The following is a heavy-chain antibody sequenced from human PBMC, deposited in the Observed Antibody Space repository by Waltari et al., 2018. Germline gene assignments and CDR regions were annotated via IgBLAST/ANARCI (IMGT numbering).Heavy chain of an antibody. Sequence: QVQLVESGGGVVQPGGSLRLSCAASGFTFSSYGMHWVRQAPGQGLEWVAFIRYDGSNKYYADSVKGRFTISRDNSKNTLYLQMNSLRAEDTAVYYCAKDPDFWSGYYPSSLDYWGQGTLVTVSS. J-gene: IGHJ4*02. CDR3: AKDPDFWSGYYPSSLDY. CDR1: GFTFSSYG. CDR2: IRYDGSNK. V-gene: IGHV3-30*02. D-gene: IGHD3-3*01.